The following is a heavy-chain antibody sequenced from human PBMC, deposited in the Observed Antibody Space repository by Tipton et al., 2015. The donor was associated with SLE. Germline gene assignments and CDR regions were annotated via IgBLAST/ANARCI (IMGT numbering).Heavy chain of an antibody. Sequence: TLSLTCTVSGGSISSSSYYWGWIRQSPGKGLEWIGSIYYSGSTYYNPSLKSRVTVSADTSKNQFSLKLSSVTAADTAVYYCARHREVRSGVVISPAKVYYFDSWGLGTLVTISS. J-gene: IGHJ4*02. CDR2: IYYSGST. CDR3: ARHREVRSGVVISPAKVYYFDS. D-gene: IGHD3-22*01. V-gene: IGHV4-39*07. CDR1: GGSISSSSYY.